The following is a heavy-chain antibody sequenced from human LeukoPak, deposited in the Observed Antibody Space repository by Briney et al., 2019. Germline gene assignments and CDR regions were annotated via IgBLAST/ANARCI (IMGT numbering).Heavy chain of an antibody. V-gene: IGHV3-13*01. CDR3: VREGTFASPEAGRWIDSFDI. CDR1: GFTFSTYD. D-gene: IGHD6-13*01. CDR2: IGAGGDT. Sequence: GGSLRLSCAASGFTFSTYDMHWVRQTTGKGLEWVSAIGAGGDTYYQDSVKGRFTIFRDNANLYLQMNTLRPGDTAVYYCVREGTFASPEAGRWIDSFDIWGQRTMVTVSP. J-gene: IGHJ3*02.